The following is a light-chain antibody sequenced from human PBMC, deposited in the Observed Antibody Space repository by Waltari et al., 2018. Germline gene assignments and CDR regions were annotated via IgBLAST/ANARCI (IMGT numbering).Light chain of an antibody. CDR1: TSNLEKNA. J-gene: IGLJ1*01. CDR3: AAWDDALNGWV. CDR2: YDD. V-gene: IGLV1-36*01. Sequence: QSELTQPSSLSAAPGQRVTISFSGRTSNLEKNAVNWYQRLPEKAPRLLIYYDDLLASGVSDRFSGSKSDTSASLAISGLQSEDEADYFCAAWDDALNGWVFGTGTKVTVL.